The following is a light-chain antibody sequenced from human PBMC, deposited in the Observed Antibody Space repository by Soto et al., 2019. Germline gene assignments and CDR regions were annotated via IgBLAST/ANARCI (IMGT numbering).Light chain of an antibody. Sequence: EIVLTQSPATLSLSPVERATLSGMASQNVANYLDWYQQKPGQAPRLLIYESSNRATGIPARFSGSGSGTDFILTISSLEPEDFAVYYCQRYGTSLTWTFGQGTKVDIK. CDR2: ESS. J-gene: IGKJ1*01. CDR1: QNVANY. CDR3: QRYGTSLTWT. V-gene: IGKV3-11*01.